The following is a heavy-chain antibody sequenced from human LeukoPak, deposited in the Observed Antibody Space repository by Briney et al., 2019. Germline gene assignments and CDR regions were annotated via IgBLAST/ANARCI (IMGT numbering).Heavy chain of an antibody. CDR1: GGSISSGSYY. Sequence: SETLSLTCTVSGGSISSGSYYWSWIRQPAGKGLEWIGRIYTSGSTNYSPSLKSRVTMSVDTSRNQFSLKLSSVTAADTAVYYCARTEESGYSYRYFGYYYYMDVWGKGTTVTVSS. J-gene: IGHJ6*03. CDR3: ARTEESGYSYRYFGYYYYMDV. D-gene: IGHD5-18*01. CDR2: IYTSGST. V-gene: IGHV4-61*02.